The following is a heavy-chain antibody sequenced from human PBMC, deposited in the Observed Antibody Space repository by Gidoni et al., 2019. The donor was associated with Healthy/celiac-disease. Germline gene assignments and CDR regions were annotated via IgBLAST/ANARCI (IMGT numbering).Heavy chain of an antibody. CDR1: GGSSSSGGYY. CDR2: IYYRGST. D-gene: IGHD1-1*01. Sequence: QVQLQESGPGLVKPSQTLSLTCTVSGGSSSSGGYYWSWIRQHPGKGLAWIGDIYYRGSTYYNPSLKSRVTISVDTSKNQFSLKLSSVTAADTAVDYCARTPGPPPPRRQLEYFQHWGQGTLVTVSS. V-gene: IGHV4-31*03. CDR3: ARTPGPPPPRRQLEYFQH. J-gene: IGHJ1*01.